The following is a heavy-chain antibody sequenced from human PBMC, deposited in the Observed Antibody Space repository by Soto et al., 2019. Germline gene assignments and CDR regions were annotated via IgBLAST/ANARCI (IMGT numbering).Heavy chain of an antibody. J-gene: IGHJ5*02. D-gene: IGHD3-22*01. CDR3: AKAGNGYDMWFDH. CDR1: GFTFSLYA. V-gene: IGHV3-23*01. CDR2: IGGSDEKT. Sequence: GGSLRLSCTASGFTFSLYAMSWVRQAPGEGLEWVSTIGGSDEKTYYADSMKGRFTISRDNSKNTLYMQMNSLRVEDTAMYYCAKAGNGYDMWFDHWGQGTLVTVSS.